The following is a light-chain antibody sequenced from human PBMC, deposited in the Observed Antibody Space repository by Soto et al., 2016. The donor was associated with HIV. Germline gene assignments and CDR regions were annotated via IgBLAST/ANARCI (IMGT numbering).Light chain of an antibody. CDR2: EDK. V-gene: IGLV3-1*01. CDR3: EAWDRNIVI. CDR1: KLGDKY. Sequence: SYELTQPPSVSVSPGQTVTITCSGDKLGDKYASWYHQRPGQSPVLVIYEDKTRPSGIPVRFSGNTATLTISETQAVDEGDYYCEAWDRNIVIFGGGTRLNVL. J-gene: IGLJ2*01.